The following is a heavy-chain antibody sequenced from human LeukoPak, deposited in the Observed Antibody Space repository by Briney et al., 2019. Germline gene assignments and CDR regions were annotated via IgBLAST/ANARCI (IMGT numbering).Heavy chain of an antibody. CDR1: GYTSITYY. D-gene: IGHD4-23*01. CDR3: ARDRAEYGGNSLGY. CDR2: INPGGGGT. J-gene: IGHJ4*02. Sequence: GASVKVSCKASGYTSITYYIHWVRQAPGQGLEWMGRINPGGGGTNYAQKFQGRVTMTRDTSISTASMGLTGLTSDDTAVYYCARDRAEYGGNSLGYWGQGTLVTVSS. V-gene: IGHV1-2*06.